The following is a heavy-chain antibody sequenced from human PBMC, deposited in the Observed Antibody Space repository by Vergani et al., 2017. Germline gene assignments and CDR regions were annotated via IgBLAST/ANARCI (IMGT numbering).Heavy chain of an antibody. Sequence: QVQLQESGPGLVKPSETLSLTCTVSGGSISSYYWSWIRQPAGKGLEWIGRIYTSGSTNYNPSRKSRVTMSGDTSKNQFSLKLSSVTAADTAVYYCARAPCCDFGSGYYYRKVDSYGMDVWGQGTTVTVSS. D-gene: IGHD3-3*01. CDR2: IYTSGST. CDR3: ARAPCCDFGSGYYYRKVDSYGMDV. CDR1: GGSISSYY. J-gene: IGHJ6*02. V-gene: IGHV4-4*07.